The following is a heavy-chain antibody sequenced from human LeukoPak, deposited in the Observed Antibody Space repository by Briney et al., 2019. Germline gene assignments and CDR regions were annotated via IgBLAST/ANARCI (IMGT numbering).Heavy chain of an antibody. CDR2: ISGSGGVT. Sequence: PGGSLRLSCAASGFIFSDYSMHWVRQAPGKGLEWVSSISGSGGVTYYGDSVKGRFTISRDNPKNTLYLQMNSLRAEDTAVYYCAKGRSVTTIFWPFDYWGQGTLVTVSS. V-gene: IGHV3-23*01. CDR3: AKGRSVTTIFWPFDY. J-gene: IGHJ4*02. CDR1: GFIFSDYS. D-gene: IGHD3-9*01.